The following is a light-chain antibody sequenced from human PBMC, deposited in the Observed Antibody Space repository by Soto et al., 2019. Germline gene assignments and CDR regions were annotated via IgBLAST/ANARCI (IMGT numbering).Light chain of an antibody. CDR2: NND. CDR1: GSNIEPNY. CDR3: AAWDDSLSGRV. V-gene: IGLV1-47*02. J-gene: IGLJ3*02. Sequence: QLVLTQPPSASGTPGQRVTMSCSGSGSNIEPNYVYWCQQFPGTAPKLLIYNNDQRPSGVPDRFSGSKSGTSASLDISGLRSEDEADYYCAAWDDSLSGRVFGGGTKLTVL.